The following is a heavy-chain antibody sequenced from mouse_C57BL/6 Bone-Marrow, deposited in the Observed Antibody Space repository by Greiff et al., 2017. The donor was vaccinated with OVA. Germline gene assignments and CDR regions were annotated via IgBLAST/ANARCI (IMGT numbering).Heavy chain of an antibody. V-gene: IGHV5-15*01. CDR3: ARHPYYGSSYDWYFDV. Sequence: EVKLMESGGGLVQPGGSLKLSCAASGFTFSDYGMAWVRQAPRKGPEWVAFISNLAYSIYYADTVTGRFTISRDNAKNTLYLEMGSLRSEDTAMYYCARHPYYGSSYDWYFDVWGTGTTVTVSS. CDR2: ISNLAYSI. CDR1: GFTFSDYG. J-gene: IGHJ1*03. D-gene: IGHD1-1*01.